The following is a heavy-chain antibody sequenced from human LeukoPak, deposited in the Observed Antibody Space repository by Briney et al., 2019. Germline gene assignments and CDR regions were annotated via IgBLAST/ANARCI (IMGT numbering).Heavy chain of an antibody. Sequence: PSETLSLTCTVSGGSISSGSYYWSWIRQPAGKGLEWIGHIYTSGSTNYNPSLKSRVTISRDTSKNQFSLKLSSVTAADTAVYYCARFGYYGGSKYWGQGTLVTVSS. J-gene: IGHJ4*02. CDR3: ARFGYYGGSKY. CDR1: GGSISSGSYY. V-gene: IGHV4-61*09. CDR2: IYTSGST. D-gene: IGHD1-26*01.